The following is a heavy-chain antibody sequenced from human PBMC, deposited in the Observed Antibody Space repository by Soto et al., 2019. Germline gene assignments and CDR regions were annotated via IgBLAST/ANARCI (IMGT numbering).Heavy chain of an antibody. CDR3: AKDIGFQQHLFVFDN. CDR1: GGTFSNYA. Sequence: SVKVSCKASGGTFSNYAFSWVRQAPGQGLEWMGGILPIFTTATYAPKFQDRVTITADESTSTVYMDLSSLRSEDTALYYCAKDIGFQQHLFVFDNWGQGTLVTVS. V-gene: IGHV1-69*13. D-gene: IGHD6-13*01. J-gene: IGHJ4*02. CDR2: ILPIFTTA.